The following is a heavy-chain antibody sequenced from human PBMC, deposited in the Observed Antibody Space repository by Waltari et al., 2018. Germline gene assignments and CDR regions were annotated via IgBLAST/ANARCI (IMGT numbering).Heavy chain of an antibody. D-gene: IGHD1-26*01. CDR2: IYSGGST. CDR3: AKVGALYYYGMDV. Sequence: EVQLVESGGGLIQPGGSLRLSCAASGFTVSSNYMSWVRQAPGKGLEWVSVIYSGGSTYYADAVKGRFTISRDNSKNTLYLQMNSLRAEDTAVYYCAKVGALYYYGMDVWGQGTTVTVSS. CDR1: GFTVSSNY. J-gene: IGHJ6*02. V-gene: IGHV3-53*01.